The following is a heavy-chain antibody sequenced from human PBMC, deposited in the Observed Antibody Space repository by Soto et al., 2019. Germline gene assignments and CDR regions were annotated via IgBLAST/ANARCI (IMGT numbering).Heavy chain of an antibody. J-gene: IGHJ4*02. D-gene: IGHD1-7*01. CDR2: IWYDGSNK. CDR1: GFTFSTYG. Sequence: GGSLRLSCAASGFTFSTYGMHWVRQAPGKGLEWVAVIWYDGSNKYYADSVKGRFTISRDNSKNTRYLQMNSLRAEDTAVYYCARDRGSVELTGGRYYFDYWGQGTLVTVSS. V-gene: IGHV3-33*01. CDR3: ARDRGSVELTGGRYYFDY.